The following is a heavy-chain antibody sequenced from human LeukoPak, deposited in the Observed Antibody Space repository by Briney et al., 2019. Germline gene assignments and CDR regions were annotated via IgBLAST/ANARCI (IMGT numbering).Heavy chain of an antibody. J-gene: IGHJ3*02. CDR1: GFTFSSYA. D-gene: IGHD3-10*01. CDR2: ISGSGGSR. V-gene: IGHV3-23*01. CDR3: AKGYYGSGSYSRSDSFDI. Sequence: GGSLRLSCAVSGFTFSSYAMSWVRQAPGKGLEWVSAISGSGGSRYYADSVKGRFTISRDNSKNTVYLQMNSLRAEDTAVFYCAKGYYGSGSYSRSDSFDIWGQGTMVTVSS.